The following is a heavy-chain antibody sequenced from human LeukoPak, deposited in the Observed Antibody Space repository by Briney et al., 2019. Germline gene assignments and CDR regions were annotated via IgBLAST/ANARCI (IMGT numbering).Heavy chain of an antibody. CDR2: ISAYNGDT. Sequence: ASVKVSCKASGYTFTRHGISWVRQAPGQGLEWMGWISAYNGDTKYAQNFQGRVTITTDTSTSTAYMELRSLRSDDTAVYYCAIGRGDYWGQGTLVTVSS. V-gene: IGHV1-18*01. D-gene: IGHD3-10*01. J-gene: IGHJ4*02. CDR1: GYTFTRHG. CDR3: AIGRGDY.